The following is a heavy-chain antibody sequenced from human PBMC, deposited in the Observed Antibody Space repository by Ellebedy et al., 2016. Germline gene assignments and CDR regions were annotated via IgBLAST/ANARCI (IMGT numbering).Heavy chain of an antibody. Sequence: SETLSLTCAVYGGSFSGYYWSWIRQPPGKGLEWIGEINHSGSTNYNPSLKSRVTISVDTSKNQFSLKLSSVTAADTAVYYCARGGGYYDSSGYPYYWGQGTLVTVSS. CDR1: GGSFSGYY. CDR3: ARGGGYYDSSGYPYY. J-gene: IGHJ4*02. D-gene: IGHD3-22*01. CDR2: INHSGST. V-gene: IGHV4-34*01.